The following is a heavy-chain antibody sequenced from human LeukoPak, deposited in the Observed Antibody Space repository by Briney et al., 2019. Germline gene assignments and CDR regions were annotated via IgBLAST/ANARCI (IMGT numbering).Heavy chain of an antibody. D-gene: IGHD1-1*01. CDR2: VYYNGNT. J-gene: IGHJ4*02. Sequence: KPSETLSLTCTVSGASISSSSYYWGSFRQPPGKGLEWIGSVYYNGNTYYNPSLKSRPTISGDTSKTPSSLKLASVTAADTAVYYCARLWRAAIDYGGQGTLVTVSS. CDR1: GASISSSSYY. V-gene: IGHV4-39*01. CDR3: ARLWRAAIDY.